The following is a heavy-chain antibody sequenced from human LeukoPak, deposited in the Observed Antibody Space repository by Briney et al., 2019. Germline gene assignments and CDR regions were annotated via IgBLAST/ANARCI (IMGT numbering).Heavy chain of an antibody. J-gene: IGHJ6*02. V-gene: IGHV3-74*01. Sequence: GGSLRLSCAASGFTFSSYWMHWVRQAPGKGLVWVSRINSDGSSTSYADSVKGRFTISRDNAKNTLYLQMNSLRAEDTAVYYCARHGGHYYGMDVWGQGTTVTVSS. CDR1: GFTFSSYW. CDR2: INSDGSST. CDR3: ARHGGHYYGMDV. D-gene: IGHD3-16*01.